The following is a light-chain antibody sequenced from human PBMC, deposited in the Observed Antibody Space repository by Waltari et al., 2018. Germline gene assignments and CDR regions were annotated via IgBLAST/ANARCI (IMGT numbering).Light chain of an antibody. CDR2: KVA. J-gene: IGKJ5*01. CDR3: MQGTHWPFT. CDR1: QSLVCCGGVTY. V-gene: IGKV2-30*01. Sequence: DVVLAPSPLSLPVTLGQPASISSRSSQSLVCCGGVTYLNWFQQRPGQSPRRLIYKVANRDSGVPDRFSGSGSGTDFTLKISRVEAEDVGVYYCMQGTHWPFTFGQGTRLEIK.